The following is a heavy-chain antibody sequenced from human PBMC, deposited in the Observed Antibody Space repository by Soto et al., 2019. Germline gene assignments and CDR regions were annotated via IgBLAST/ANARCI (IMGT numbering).Heavy chain of an antibody. V-gene: IGHV1-69*13. CDR3: ARGDIVVVPAAIRARYYYYGMDV. D-gene: IGHD2-2*02. CDR1: GGTFSSYA. J-gene: IGHJ6*02. Sequence: SVKVSCKASGGTFSSYAINWVRQAPGQGLEWMGGIIPIFGTANYAQKFQGRVTITADESTSTAYMELSSLRSEDTAVYYCARGDIVVVPAAIRARYYYYGMDVWGQGTTVTVSS. CDR2: IIPIFGTA.